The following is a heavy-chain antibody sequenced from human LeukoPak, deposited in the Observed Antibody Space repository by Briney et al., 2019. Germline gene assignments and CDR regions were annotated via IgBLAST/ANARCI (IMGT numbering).Heavy chain of an antibody. Sequence: PGRSLRLSCAVSGFIFSNYAMSWVRQAPGKGLGWVSAISGGGDNTHYADSVKGRFTISRDNSKNTLYLQMNSLRAEDTAVYYCAKDSRRIAVAGRAFGYWGQGTLVTVSS. D-gene: IGHD6-19*01. CDR2: ISGGGDNT. J-gene: IGHJ4*02. CDR3: AKDSRRIAVAGRAFGY. V-gene: IGHV3-23*01. CDR1: GFIFSNYA.